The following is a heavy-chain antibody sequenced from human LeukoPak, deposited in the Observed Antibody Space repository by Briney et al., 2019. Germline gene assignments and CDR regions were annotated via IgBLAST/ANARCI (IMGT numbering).Heavy chain of an antibody. CDR1: GFTVSSNY. CDR2: IKKDGSEI. CDR3: ARGSTIFGTVIIGGYFDY. J-gene: IGHJ4*02. Sequence: TGGSLRLSCAASGFTVSSNYMSWVRQAPGKGLEWVANIKKDGSEIYYVDSVKGRFTISRDNAKNSLYLQMNSLRAEDTAVNYCARGSTIFGTVIIGGYFDYWGQGTLVTVSS. V-gene: IGHV3-7*01. D-gene: IGHD3-3*01.